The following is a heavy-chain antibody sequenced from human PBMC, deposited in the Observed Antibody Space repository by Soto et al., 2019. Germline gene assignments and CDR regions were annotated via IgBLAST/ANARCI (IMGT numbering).Heavy chain of an antibody. CDR2: IWYDGSNK. V-gene: IGHV3-33*01. CDR1: GFTFSSYG. J-gene: IGHJ6*02. D-gene: IGHD5-12*01. Sequence: QVQRVDSGGGVVQPGRSLRLSCAASGFTFSSYGMHWVRQAPGKGLEWVAVIWYDGSNKWYADSVKGRFTISRDNSKNTLYLQMNSLRAEDTAVYSCARDRGYSGYDSPRFYYGMDVWGQGTTVTVSS. CDR3: ARDRGYSGYDSPRFYYGMDV.